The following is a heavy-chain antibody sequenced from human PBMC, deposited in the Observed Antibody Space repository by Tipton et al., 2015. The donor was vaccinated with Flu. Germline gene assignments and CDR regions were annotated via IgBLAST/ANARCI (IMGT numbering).Heavy chain of an antibody. J-gene: IGHJ5*02. CDR2: INHRGST. D-gene: IGHD3-10*01. CDR3: VRGGGSSSGRWFGP. CDR1: GGSFSGYY. Sequence: LRLSCAVYGGSFSGYYWSWIRQPPGKGLEYIGEINHRGSTNYNPSLKSRVTISVDTSKNHFSLKLTYVTAADTAVYYCVRGGGSSSGRWFGPWGRGTLVTVSS. V-gene: IGHV4-34*01.